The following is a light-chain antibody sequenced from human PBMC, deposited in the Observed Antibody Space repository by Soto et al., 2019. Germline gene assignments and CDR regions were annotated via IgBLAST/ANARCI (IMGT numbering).Light chain of an antibody. J-gene: IGKJ1*01. CDR3: QQYGSSPRT. V-gene: IGKV3-20*01. Sequence: EIVLTQSPCTLSLSTGERATLSCRASQSVSSSYLAWYQQKPGQAPRLLIYGASSRATGIPDRFSGSGSGTDFTLTISRLEPEDFAVYYCQQYGSSPRTFAQGTKVDI. CDR1: QSVSSSY. CDR2: GAS.